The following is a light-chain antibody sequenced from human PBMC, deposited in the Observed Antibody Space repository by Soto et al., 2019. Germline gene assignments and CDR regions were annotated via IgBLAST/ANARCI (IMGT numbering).Light chain of an antibody. V-gene: IGLV8-61*01. J-gene: IGLJ3*02. CDR3: VLYVGSGSHWV. Sequence: QTVVTQEPSFSVSPGRTVTLTCGLSSGSVSTRNYPSWYQQIPGQAPRTLIYNTNTRSSGVPDRFSGSILGNKAALTITGAQAEDESEYYCVLYVGSGSHWVFGGGTKVTVL. CDR1: SGSVSTRNY. CDR2: NTN.